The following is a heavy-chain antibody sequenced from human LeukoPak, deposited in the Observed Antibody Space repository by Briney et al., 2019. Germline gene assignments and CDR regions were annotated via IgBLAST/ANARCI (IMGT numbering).Heavy chain of an antibody. J-gene: IGHJ5*02. Sequence: GGSLRLSCAASGFTFNNYAMSWVRQAPGKGPEWLSAISGSGGSTTDAASVKGRFTTSRDNSKSTLYLQMSSLRAEDTAIYYCAKIFHTDGYYLGEHLFDAWGQGTLVTVSS. CDR3: AKIFHTDGYYLGEHLFDA. CDR1: GFTFNNYA. D-gene: IGHD3-22*01. V-gene: IGHV3-23*01. CDR2: ISGSGGST.